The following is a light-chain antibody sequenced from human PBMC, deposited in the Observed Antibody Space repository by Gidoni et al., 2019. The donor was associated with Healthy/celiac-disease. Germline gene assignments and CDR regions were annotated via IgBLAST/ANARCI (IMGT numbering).Light chain of an antibody. J-gene: IGKJ1*01. V-gene: IGKV3-11*01. CDR3: QQRSNWPGGA. Sequence: EIVFTQSPATLSLSPGERATLSCRASQSVSSYLAWYQQKPGQAPRLLIYDASNRATGIPARFRGSGSRTDFTLTISSLEPEDFAVYYCQQRSNWPGGAFGQXTKVEIK. CDR2: DAS. CDR1: QSVSSY.